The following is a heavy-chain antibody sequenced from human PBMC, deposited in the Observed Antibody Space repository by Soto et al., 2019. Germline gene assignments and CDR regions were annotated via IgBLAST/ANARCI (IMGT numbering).Heavy chain of an antibody. Sequence: SETLSLTCTVSGGSISSYYWSWIRQPPGKGLEWIGYIYYSGSTNYNPSLKSRVTISVDTSKNQFSLKLSSVTAADTAVYYCARDDRVILARGGHYYYGMDVWGQGTTVTVSS. CDR2: IYYSGST. V-gene: IGHV4-59*01. J-gene: IGHJ6*02. CDR3: ARDDRVILARGGHYYYGMDV. CDR1: GGSISSYY. D-gene: IGHD2-15*01.